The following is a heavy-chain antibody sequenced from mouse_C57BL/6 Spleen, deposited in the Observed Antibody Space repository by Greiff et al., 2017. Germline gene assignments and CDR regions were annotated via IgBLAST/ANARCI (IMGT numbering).Heavy chain of an antibody. CDR3: ARDKRHYLDY. Sequence: EVQLQQSGPGLVKPSQSLSLTCSVTGYSITSGYYWNWIRQFPGNKLEWMGYISYDGSNNYNPSLKNRISITRDTSKNQFFLKLNSVTTEDTATYYCARDKRHYLDYWGQGTTLTVSS. CDR2: ISYDGSN. V-gene: IGHV3-6*01. CDR1: GYSITSGYY. J-gene: IGHJ2*01.